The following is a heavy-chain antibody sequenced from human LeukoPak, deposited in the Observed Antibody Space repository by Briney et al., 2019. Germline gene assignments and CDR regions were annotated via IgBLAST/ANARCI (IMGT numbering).Heavy chain of an antibody. J-gene: IGHJ6*02. V-gene: IGHV3-23*01. Sequence: GGSLKPPWAAPGFTFSSFALGGVPQAPGKGLGWVSVFIGSGGSTYYADSVKGRFTISRDNSKNTLYLQMNSLRAEDTAVYYCAKEVRFLEWLPSPGGMDVWGQGTTVTVSS. D-gene: IGHD3-3*01. CDR2: FIGSGGST. CDR3: AKEVRFLEWLPSPGGMDV. CDR1: GFTFSSFA.